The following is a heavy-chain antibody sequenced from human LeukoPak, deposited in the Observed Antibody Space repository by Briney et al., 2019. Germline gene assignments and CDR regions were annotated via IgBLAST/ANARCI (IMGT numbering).Heavy chain of an antibody. CDR3: ARDKNRYFDY. CDR2: ISWDGGST. V-gene: IGHV3-43*01. D-gene: IGHD1-14*01. Sequence: GGSLRLSCAASGFTFDDYTMHWVRQAPGKGLEWVSLISWDGGSTYYADSVKGRFTISRDNAKNSLYLQMNSLRAEDTAVYYCARDKNRYFDYWGQGTLVTVSS. CDR1: GFTFDDYT. J-gene: IGHJ4*02.